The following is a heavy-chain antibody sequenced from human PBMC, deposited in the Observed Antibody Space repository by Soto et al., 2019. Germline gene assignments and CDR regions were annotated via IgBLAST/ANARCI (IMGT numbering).Heavy chain of an antibody. CDR2: VNLSGNT. V-gene: IGHV4-34*01. CDR1: GASFSPYH. J-gene: IGHJ4*02. D-gene: IGHD3-16*01. CDR3: ARSPTFYNYVWGNSTY. Sequence: SETLSLTCAIYGASFSPYHWSWIRQSPGKGLKWIGEVNLSGNTYYNPSFKTRVTMSVDASKNQFSLKMGSLTAADTAIYYCARSPTFYNYVWGNSTYWGQGALVTVSS.